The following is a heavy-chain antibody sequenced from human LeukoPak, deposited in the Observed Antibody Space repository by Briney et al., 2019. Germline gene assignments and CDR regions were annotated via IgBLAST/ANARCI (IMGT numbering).Heavy chain of an antibody. CDR2: IIPIFGTA. Sequence: SVKVSCKASGGTFSSYAISWVRQAPGQGLEWMGGIIPIFGTANYAQKFQGRVTITADESTSTAYMELSSLRSEDTAVYYCARDLQSYYYGSGGGNYYMDVWGKGTTVTISS. CDR3: ARDLQSYYYGSGGGNYYMDV. J-gene: IGHJ6*03. CDR1: GGTFSSYA. D-gene: IGHD3-10*01. V-gene: IGHV1-69*01.